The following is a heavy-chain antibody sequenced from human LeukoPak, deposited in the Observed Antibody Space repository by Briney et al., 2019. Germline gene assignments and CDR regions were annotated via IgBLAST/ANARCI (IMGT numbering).Heavy chain of an antibody. V-gene: IGHV3-64*04. CDR2: ISSNGGSR. Sequence: PGGSLRLSCSASGFTFSSYAMHWVRQAPGKGLEYVSAISSNGGSRYYADSVKGRFTISRDNSKNMVYLQMNGLRAEDAATYYCAKMQGYFDYWGQGSLVTVSS. CDR1: GFTFSSYA. CDR3: AKMQGYFDY. J-gene: IGHJ4*02.